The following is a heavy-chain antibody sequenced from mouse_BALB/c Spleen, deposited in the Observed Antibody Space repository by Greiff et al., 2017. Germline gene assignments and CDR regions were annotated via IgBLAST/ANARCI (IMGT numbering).Heavy chain of an antibody. CDR3: ARECRSTMITTRAMDY. D-gene: IGHD2-4*01. V-gene: IGHV5-17*02. CDR2: ISSGSSTI. Sequence: EVHLVESGGGLVKLGGSRKLSCAASGFTFSSFGMHWVRQAPEKGLEWVAYISSGSSTIYYADTVKGRFTISRDNPKNTLFLQMTSLRSEDTAMYYCARECRSTMITTRAMDYWGQGTSVTVSS. CDR1: GFTFSSFG. J-gene: IGHJ4*01.